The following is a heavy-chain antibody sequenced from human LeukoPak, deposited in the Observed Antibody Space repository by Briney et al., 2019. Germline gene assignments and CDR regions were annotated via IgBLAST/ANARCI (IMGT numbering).Heavy chain of an antibody. J-gene: IGHJ5*02. Sequence: SETLSLTCTVSGGSINSYYWSWIRQPAGKGLEWIGRIYTSGSTNYNPSLKSRVTMSVDTSKNQFSLKLSSVTAADTAVYYCARGYDSSRYNWFDPWGQGTLVTVSS. V-gene: IGHV4-4*07. D-gene: IGHD3-22*01. CDR2: IYTSGST. CDR3: ARGYDSSRYNWFDP. CDR1: GGSINSYY.